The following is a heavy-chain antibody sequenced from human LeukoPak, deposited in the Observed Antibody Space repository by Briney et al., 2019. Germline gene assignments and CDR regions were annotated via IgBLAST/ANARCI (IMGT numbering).Heavy chain of an antibody. V-gene: IGHV4-39*07. D-gene: IGHD6-13*01. Sequence: ASETLSLTCTVSGGSISSSSYYWGWIRQPPGKGLEWIGSIYYSGSTYYNPSLKSRVTISVDTSKNQFSLKLSSVTAADTAVYYCARALSSSWHQVDYWGQGTLVTVSS. J-gene: IGHJ4*02. CDR1: GGSISSSSYY. CDR2: IYYSGST. CDR3: ARALSSSWHQVDY.